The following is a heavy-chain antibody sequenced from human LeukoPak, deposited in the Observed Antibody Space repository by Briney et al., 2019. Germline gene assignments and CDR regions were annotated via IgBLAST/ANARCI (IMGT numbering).Heavy chain of an antibody. CDR1: GGSISSYY. CDR2: IYTSGST. Sequence: PSETLSLTCTVSGGSISSYYWSWIRQPAGEGLEWIGRIYTSGSTNYNPSLKSRVTMSVDTSKNQFSLKLSSVTAADTAVYYCARESLGYFLYYYYYMDVWGKGTTVTVSS. V-gene: IGHV4-4*07. D-gene: IGHD2/OR15-2a*01. CDR3: ARESLGYFLYYYYYMDV. J-gene: IGHJ6*03.